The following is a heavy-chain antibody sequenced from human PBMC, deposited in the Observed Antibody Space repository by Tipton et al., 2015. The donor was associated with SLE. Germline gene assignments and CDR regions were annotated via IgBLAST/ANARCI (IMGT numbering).Heavy chain of an antibody. V-gene: IGHV4-34*01. CDR3: ARQGYCTNGVCYRVAYSNAWFDY. D-gene: IGHD2-8*01. Sequence: TLSLTCAVYGGSFSGYYWSWIRQPPGKGLEWIGEINHSGSTNYNPSLKSRVTISVDTSKNQFSLKLSSVTAADTAVYYCARQGYCTNGVCYRVAYSNAWFDYWGQGTLVTVSS. J-gene: IGHJ4*02. CDR2: INHSGST. CDR1: GGSFSGYY.